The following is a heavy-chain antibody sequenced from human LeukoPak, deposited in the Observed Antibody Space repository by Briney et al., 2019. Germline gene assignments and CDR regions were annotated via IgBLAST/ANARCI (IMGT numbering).Heavy chain of an antibody. Sequence: PGGSLRLSCAAYAFTFSDYGMHWVSQAPGKGLEWVAVIWYDGTYKYYSDSVKGRFTISRDNSKNTLYLQMNSLRAEDTAVYYCARDMGCRSGGSSDLGYWGQGTLVTVSS. CDR2: IWYDGTYK. J-gene: IGHJ4*02. V-gene: IGHV3-33*01. D-gene: IGHD2-15*01. CDR3: ARDMGCRSGGSSDLGY. CDR1: AFTFSDYG.